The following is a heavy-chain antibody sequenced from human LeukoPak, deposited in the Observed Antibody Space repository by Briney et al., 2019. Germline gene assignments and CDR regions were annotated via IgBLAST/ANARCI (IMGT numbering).Heavy chain of an antibody. CDR3: TTEWAVAGNFY. V-gene: IGHV3-30-3*01. J-gene: IGHJ4*02. CDR1: GFTFSSYA. D-gene: IGHD6-19*01. CDR2: ISYDGSNK. Sequence: PGGSLRLSCAASGFTFSSYAIHWVRQAPGKGLEWVAVISYDGSNKYYADSVRGRFTISRDNSKNTLYLQMNSLRAEDTAVYYCTTEWAVAGNFYWGQGTLVTVSS.